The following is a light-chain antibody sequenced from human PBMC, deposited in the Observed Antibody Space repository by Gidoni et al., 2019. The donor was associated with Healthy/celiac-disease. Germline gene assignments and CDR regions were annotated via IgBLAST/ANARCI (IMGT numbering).Light chain of an antibody. CDR3: QQYNNWPYT. V-gene: IGKV3-15*01. CDR1: QSVSSN. J-gene: IGKJ2*01. CDR2: GAS. Sequence: EIVMTPSPATLSLSPGERATLSCRASQSVSSNLAWYQQKPGQAPRLLIYGASTRATGIPARFSGSGSGTEFTRTISSLQSEDFAVYYCQQYNNWPYTFGQGTKLEIK.